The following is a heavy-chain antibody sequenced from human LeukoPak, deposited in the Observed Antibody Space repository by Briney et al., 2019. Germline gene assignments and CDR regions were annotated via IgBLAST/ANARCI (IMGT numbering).Heavy chain of an antibody. V-gene: IGHV3-48*01. D-gene: IGHD2-8*02. CDR2: ISSSTSDI. CDR3: ARDHSGVSPLDDAFDI. CDR1: GFTFSNYN. J-gene: IGHJ3*02. Sequence: GGSLRLSCTASGFTFSNYNMNWVRRAPGKGLEWLSYISSSTSDIYYADSVKGRFTISRDNAKNSLYLQMNSLRAEDTAVYYCARDHSGVSPLDDAFDIWGQGTMVTVSS.